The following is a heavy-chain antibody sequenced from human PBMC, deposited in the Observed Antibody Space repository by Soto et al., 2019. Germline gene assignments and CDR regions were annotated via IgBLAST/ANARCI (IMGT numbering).Heavy chain of an antibody. CDR2: ITGSGAGS. CDR1: GFTFSSYA. J-gene: IGHJ5*02. D-gene: IGHD6-13*01. CDR3: AKAYSNSWPNHWFDP. Sequence: EVQLLESGGGWLQPGGSLRLSCAASGFTFSSYAMNWVRQAPGKGLEWVSGITGSGAGSYYSDSVKGRFTISRDNSKNTLYLQMNSLRAEDTPLYYCAKAYSNSWPNHWFDPWGQGTLVTVSS. V-gene: IGHV3-23*01.